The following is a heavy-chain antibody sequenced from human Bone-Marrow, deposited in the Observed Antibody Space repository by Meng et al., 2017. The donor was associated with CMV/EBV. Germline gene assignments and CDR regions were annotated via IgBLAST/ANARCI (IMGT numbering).Heavy chain of an antibody. Sequence: GGSLRLSCAASGFTFSSYSMNWVRQAPGKGLEWVSYISSSSSTIYYADSVKGRFTISRDNAKNSLYLQMNSLRAEDTAVYYCARDGIQLWPYYYYYYGMDVWGQGTTVTVSS. CDR3: ARDGIQLWPYYYYYYGMDV. CDR2: ISSSSSTI. J-gene: IGHJ6*02. CDR1: GFTFSSYS. D-gene: IGHD5-18*01. V-gene: IGHV3-48*04.